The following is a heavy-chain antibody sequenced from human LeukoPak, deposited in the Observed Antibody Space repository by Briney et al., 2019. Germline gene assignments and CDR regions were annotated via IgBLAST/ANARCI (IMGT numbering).Heavy chain of an antibody. J-gene: IGHJ4*02. CDR3: TKDRQPDGLYNFDY. Sequence: SVKVSCKASGFTFTSSAVQWVRQARGQRLEWIGWIVVGSGNTNCAQKFQERVTITRDMSTSTAYMELSSLRAEDTATYYCTKDRQPDGLYNFDYWGQGTQVSVSS. CDR2: IVVGSGNT. V-gene: IGHV1-58*01. CDR1: GFTFTSSA. D-gene: IGHD5-24*01.